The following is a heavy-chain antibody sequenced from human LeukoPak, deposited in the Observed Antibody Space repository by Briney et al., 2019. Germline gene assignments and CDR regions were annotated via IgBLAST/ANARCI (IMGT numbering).Heavy chain of an antibody. D-gene: IGHD3-3*01. Sequence: SVKVSCKASGGTFSSYAISWVRQAPGQGLEWMGGIIPIFGTANYAQKFQGRVTITADESTSTAYTELSSLRSEGTAVYYCASGEGPIFGVVVYYFDYWGQGTLVTVSS. V-gene: IGHV1-69*13. CDR3: ASGEGPIFGVVVYYFDY. CDR1: GGTFSSYA. J-gene: IGHJ4*02. CDR2: IIPIFGTA.